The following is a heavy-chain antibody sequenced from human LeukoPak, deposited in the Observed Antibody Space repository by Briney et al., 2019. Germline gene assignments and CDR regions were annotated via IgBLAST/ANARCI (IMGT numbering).Heavy chain of an antibody. D-gene: IGHD3-10*02. J-gene: IGHJ6*04. V-gene: IGHV3-48*04. Sequence: PGGSLRLSCAASGFDFSYSGMHWVRQAPGKGLEWVSYISSSGSTIYYADSVKGRFTISRDNAKNSLYLQMNSLRAEDTAVYYCAELGITMIGGVWGKGTTVTISS. CDR3: AELGITMIGGV. CDR1: GFDFSYSG. CDR2: ISSSGSTI.